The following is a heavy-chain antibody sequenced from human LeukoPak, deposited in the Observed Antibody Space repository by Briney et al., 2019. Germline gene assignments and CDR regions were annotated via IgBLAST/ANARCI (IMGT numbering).Heavy chain of an antibody. CDR3: EPPLQFLES. CDR2: INSNGGST. D-gene: IGHD3-3*01. CDR1: GFTFGTST. V-gene: IGHV3-23*01. Sequence: GGSLRLSCTPSGFTFGTSTMTWVRQAPGKGLEWVSTINSNGGSTYYASSVKGRFTISRDNSRNTLYLRMSSLRAEDTAVYYCEPPLQFLESWGQGT. J-gene: IGHJ5*02.